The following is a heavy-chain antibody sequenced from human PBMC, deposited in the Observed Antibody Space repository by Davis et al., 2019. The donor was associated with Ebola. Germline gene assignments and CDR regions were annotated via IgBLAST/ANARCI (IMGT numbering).Heavy chain of an antibody. CDR3: ARAQFPTTSDH. V-gene: IGHV1-18*04. J-gene: IGHJ4*02. CDR2: INPHNGNT. D-gene: IGHD1-1*01. CDR1: GYTFTSSG. Sequence: ASVKVSCKASGYTFTSSGITRVRQAPGQGLEWMGWINPHNGNTNYAQNVQGRVTMTTDTSTSTAYMEVGSLRSDDTAVYYCARAQFPTTSDHWGQGTLVTVSS.